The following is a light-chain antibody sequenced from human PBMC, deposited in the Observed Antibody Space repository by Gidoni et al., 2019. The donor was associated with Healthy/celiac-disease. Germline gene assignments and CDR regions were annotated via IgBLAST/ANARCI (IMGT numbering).Light chain of an antibody. CDR1: QSVSSY. Sequence: EIVLTQSPATLSLSPGERPTLSCRASQSVSSYLAWYQQKPGQAPRLIIYDESNRATGIPARFSGSGSGTDFTLTIRSLEPEDSAVYNCQQRSNWTQEVTFGQGTRLEIK. J-gene: IGKJ5*01. V-gene: IGKV3-11*01. CDR2: DES. CDR3: QQRSNWTQEVT.